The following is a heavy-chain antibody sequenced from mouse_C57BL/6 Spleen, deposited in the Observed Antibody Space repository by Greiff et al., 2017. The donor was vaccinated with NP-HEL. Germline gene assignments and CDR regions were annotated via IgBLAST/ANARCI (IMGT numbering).Heavy chain of an antibody. V-gene: IGHV7-1*01. Sequence: EVQGVESGGGLVQSGRSLRLSCATSGFTFSDFYMAWVRQAPGKGLEWIAARRNKANDYTTEYSASVKGRFIVSRETAQSILDLQMNALRAEDTAIYYCARDAAGTGFDYWGQGTTLTVSS. CDR1: GFTFSDFY. D-gene: IGHD4-1*01. CDR3: ARDAAGTGFDY. CDR2: RRNKANDYTT. J-gene: IGHJ2*01.